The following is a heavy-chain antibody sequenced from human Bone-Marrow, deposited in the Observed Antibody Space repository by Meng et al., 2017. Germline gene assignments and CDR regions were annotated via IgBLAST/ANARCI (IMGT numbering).Heavy chain of an antibody. CDR2: IHNSGST. V-gene: IGHV4-59*01. J-gene: IGHJ2*01. CDR1: GGSISGYY. D-gene: IGHD7-27*01. Sequence: SETLSLTCTASGGSISGYYWSWIRQSPGKELEWIGSIHNSGSTNYNASLKSRVTISVDMSKNQFALNLSPVTATDTAVYHCARGGANWGSHWYFDLWGRGTVVTVSS. CDR3: ARGGANWGSHWYFDL.